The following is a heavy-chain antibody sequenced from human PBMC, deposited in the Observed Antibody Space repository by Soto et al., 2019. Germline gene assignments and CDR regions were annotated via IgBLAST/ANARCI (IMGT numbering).Heavy chain of an antibody. V-gene: IGHV3-30*04. CDR1: GFTFNSYA. CDR3: ASAGVRDITRAWSLVDY. CDR2: ISYDGSNK. D-gene: IGHD1-20*01. Sequence: QVQLVESGGGVVQPGRSLRLSCAASGFTFNSYAMHWVRQAPGKGLEWVAVISYDGSNKYYADSVKGRFTISRDNSKNTLYLQMNSLRAEDTAVYYCASAGVRDITRAWSLVDYWGQGTLVTVSS. J-gene: IGHJ4*02.